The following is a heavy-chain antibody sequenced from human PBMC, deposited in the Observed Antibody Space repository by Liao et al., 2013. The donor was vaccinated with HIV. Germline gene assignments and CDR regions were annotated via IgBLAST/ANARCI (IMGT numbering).Heavy chain of an antibody. Sequence: QVQLQESGPGLVKPSETLVLTCTVSGGSISSYYWSWIRQPAGKGLEWIGRIYSSGSANYNPSLKSRVTMSVDTSKNQFSLKLSSVTAADTAVYYCARTDQYYDFWNGYENWFDPWGQGTLVTVSS. CDR2: IYSSGSA. CDR3: ARTDQYYDFWNGYENWFDP. J-gene: IGHJ5*02. D-gene: IGHD3-3*01. V-gene: IGHV4-4*07. CDR1: GGSISSYY.